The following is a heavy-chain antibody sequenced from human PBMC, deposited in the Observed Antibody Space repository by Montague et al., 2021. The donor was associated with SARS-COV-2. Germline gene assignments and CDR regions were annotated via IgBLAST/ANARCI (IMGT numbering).Heavy chain of an antibody. CDR3: ARDSRIVGATGGMDV. Sequence: SLRLSCAASGFTFSSYWMSWVRQTPGKGLEWVANIKPDGGEKHYVDSVKGRSTISGDNAKNSLNLQMDSLRAEDTALYYCARDSRIVGATGGMDVWGQGTTVIVSS. V-gene: IGHV3-7*03. CDR2: IKPDGGEK. CDR1: GFTFSSYW. D-gene: IGHD1-26*01. J-gene: IGHJ6*02.